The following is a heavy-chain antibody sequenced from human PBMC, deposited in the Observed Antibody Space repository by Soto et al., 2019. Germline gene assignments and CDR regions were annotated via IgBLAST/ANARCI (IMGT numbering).Heavy chain of an antibody. CDR3: ARAGLDDFWSGYYTHGY. V-gene: IGHV1-69*06. D-gene: IGHD3-3*01. Sequence: ASVKVSCKASGCTFSSYAISCVRQAPGQVLEWMGGIIPIFGTANYAQKFQGRVTITADKSTSTAYMELSSLRSEDTAVYYCARAGLDDFWSGYYTHGYWGQGTLVTVSS. J-gene: IGHJ4*02. CDR1: GCTFSSYA. CDR2: IIPIFGTA.